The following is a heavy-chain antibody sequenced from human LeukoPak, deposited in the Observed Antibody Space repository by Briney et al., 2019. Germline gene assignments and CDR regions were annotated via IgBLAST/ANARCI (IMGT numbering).Heavy chain of an antibody. J-gene: IGHJ4*02. D-gene: IGHD3-22*01. Sequence: SVKVSCKASRGTFSSYGISWVRQAPGQGLKWMGGVIAIFGRVKYGQKFQGRATITTDESTSTAYMELSSLTSEDTGVYYCARGELGDSSGFSFFDYWGQGTLVTVSP. CDR1: RGTFSSYG. V-gene: IGHV1-69*05. CDR2: VIAIFGRV. CDR3: ARGELGDSSGFSFFDY.